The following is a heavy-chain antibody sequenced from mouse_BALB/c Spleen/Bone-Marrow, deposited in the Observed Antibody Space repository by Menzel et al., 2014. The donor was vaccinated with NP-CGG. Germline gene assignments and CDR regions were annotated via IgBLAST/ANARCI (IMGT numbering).Heavy chain of an antibody. Sequence: VQLQQSGSVLVRPGASVKLSCKASGYTFTSSWMHWAKPRPGQGLEWIGEIHPNSGNTNYNEKFKGKATLTVDTSSSTAYVGLSSLTSEDSAVYYCARSGFGYWGQGTTLTVSS. D-gene: IGHD4-1*01. CDR2: IHPNSGNT. J-gene: IGHJ2*01. CDR3: ARSGFGY. CDR1: GYTFTSSW. V-gene: IGHV1S130*01.